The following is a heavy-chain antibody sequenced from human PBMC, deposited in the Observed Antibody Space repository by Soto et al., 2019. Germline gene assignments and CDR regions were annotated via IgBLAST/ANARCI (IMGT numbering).Heavy chain of an antibody. J-gene: IGHJ6*02. CDR3: ARHELAPISDDGMDV. V-gene: IGHV4-59*08. CDR1: GECSSGWS. CDR2: ICYSGST. Sequence: FETRSVARGVYGECSSGWSPCYLRQHPGKGLEWIAYICYSGSTNYNPSLKIRVTISVDTSKNQFSLKLSSVTAADTAVYYCARHELAPISDDGMDVWGQGTTVTVSS. D-gene: IGHD1-7*01.